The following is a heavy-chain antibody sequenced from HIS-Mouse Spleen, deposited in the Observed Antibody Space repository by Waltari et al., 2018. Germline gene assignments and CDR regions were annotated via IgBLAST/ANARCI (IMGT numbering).Heavy chain of an antibody. CDR1: GGTFSSYA. Sequence: GGTFSSYAISWVRQAPGQGLEWMGGIIPIFGTANYAQKFQGRVTITADESTSTAYMELSSLRSEDTAVYYCARAGGGATYAFDIWGQGTMVTVSS. CDR2: IIPIFGTA. CDR3: ARAGGGATYAFDI. V-gene: IGHV1-69*01. D-gene: IGHD1-26*01. J-gene: IGHJ3*02.